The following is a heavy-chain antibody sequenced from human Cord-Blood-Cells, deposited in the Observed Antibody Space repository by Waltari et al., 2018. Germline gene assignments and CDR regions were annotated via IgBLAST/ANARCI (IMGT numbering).Heavy chain of an antibody. Sequence: EVQLVQSGAEVKKPGESLKISCKGSGYRFTSYWIGWVRQMPGKGLEWMGIIHPGDADTRYSPSFQGHVTISADKSISTAYLQWSSLKASDTAMYYCARWYSSSSEKYDAFDIWGQGTMVTVSS. CDR1: GYRFTSYW. J-gene: IGHJ3*02. D-gene: IGHD6-6*01. CDR2: IHPGDADT. CDR3: ARWYSSSSEKYDAFDI. V-gene: IGHV5-51*01.